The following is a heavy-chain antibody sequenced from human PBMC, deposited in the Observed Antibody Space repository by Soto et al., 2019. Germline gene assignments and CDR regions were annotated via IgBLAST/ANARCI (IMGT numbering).Heavy chain of an antibody. CDR1: GFTFSNHV. CDR3: GNGLENHYNYDY. J-gene: IGHJ4*02. V-gene: IGHV3-23*01. Sequence: PGGSLRLSCAASGFTFSNHVMSWVRQAPGKGPEWVSSINSRGDNTYYAGSVRGRFTISRDNSKSTLYLQMNSPRAEDTAVYYCGNGLENHYNYDYWGQGTLVTVSS. CDR2: INSRGDNT. D-gene: IGHD3-16*01.